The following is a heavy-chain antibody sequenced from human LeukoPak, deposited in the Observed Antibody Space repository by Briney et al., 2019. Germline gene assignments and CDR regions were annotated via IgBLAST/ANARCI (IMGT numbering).Heavy chain of an antibody. J-gene: IGHJ4*02. Sequence: SETLSLTCTVSGGSISSYYWSWIRQPPGKGLEWIGYIYYSGSTNYNPSLKSRVTISVDTSKNQFSLKLSSMTAADTAVYYCVIGVGWQPDYWGQGALVTVSS. CDR1: GGSISSYY. V-gene: IGHV4-59*01. CDR2: IYYSGST. CDR3: VIGVGWQPDY. D-gene: IGHD2-15*01.